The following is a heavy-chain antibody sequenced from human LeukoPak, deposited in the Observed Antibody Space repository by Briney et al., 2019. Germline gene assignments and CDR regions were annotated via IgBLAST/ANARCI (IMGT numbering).Heavy chain of an antibody. Sequence: GGSLRLPRAASGFTFSSYAMSWVRQAPGKGLEWVAAISGSGGSAYYADSVKGRFTISGDNSKNTLYLQINSLRADDTAVYYCAKVRSGPIAAAFDYGGQGTLVTVSS. V-gene: IGHV3-23*01. CDR3: AKVRSGPIAAAFDY. J-gene: IGHJ4*02. D-gene: IGHD6-13*01. CDR2: ISGSGGSA. CDR1: GFTFSSYA.